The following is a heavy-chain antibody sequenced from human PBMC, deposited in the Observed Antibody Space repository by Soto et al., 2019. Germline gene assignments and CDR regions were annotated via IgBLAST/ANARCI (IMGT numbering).Heavy chain of an antibody. Sequence: ASVKVSCKASGYTFTNYYMHWVRQAPGQGLEWMGIINPSDGSTTYAQKFQGRLTMTRDTSTTTVSLELVSLRSEDTAVYYCAREFGEMISHTCDRGFGFWCMGPRITVFS. CDR3: AREFGEMISHTCDRGFGF. CDR1: GYTFTNYY. CDR2: INPSDGST. J-gene: IGHJ4*02. D-gene: IGHD2-21*01. V-gene: IGHV1-46*01.